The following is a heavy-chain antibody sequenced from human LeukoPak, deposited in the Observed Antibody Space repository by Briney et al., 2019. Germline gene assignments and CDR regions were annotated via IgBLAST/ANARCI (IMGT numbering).Heavy chain of an antibody. CDR3: ARGITMVRGVSDY. CDR2: ISAYNGNT. CDR1: GYTFTSYG. V-gene: IGHV1-18*01. J-gene: IGHJ4*02. Sequence: ASVTVSCTASGYTFTSYGISWVRQAPGQGLEWMGWISAYNGNTNYAQKLQGRVTMTRNTSISTAYMELSSLRSEDTAVYYCARGITMVRGVSDYWGQGTLVTVSS. D-gene: IGHD3-10*01.